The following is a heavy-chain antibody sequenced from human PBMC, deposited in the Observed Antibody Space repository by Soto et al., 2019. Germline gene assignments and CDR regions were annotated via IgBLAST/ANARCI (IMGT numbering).Heavy chain of an antibody. CDR2: ISGSGGST. V-gene: IGHV3-23*01. J-gene: IGHJ5*02. CDR1: GFTFSSYA. Sequence: PGGSLRLSCAASGFTFSSYAMSWVRQAPGKGLEWVSAISGSGGSTYYADSVKGRFTISRDNSKNTLYLQMNSLRAEDTAVYYCAKSNDFWSGYYRGSSWFDPWGQGTLVTVSS. D-gene: IGHD3-3*01. CDR3: AKSNDFWSGYYRGSSWFDP.